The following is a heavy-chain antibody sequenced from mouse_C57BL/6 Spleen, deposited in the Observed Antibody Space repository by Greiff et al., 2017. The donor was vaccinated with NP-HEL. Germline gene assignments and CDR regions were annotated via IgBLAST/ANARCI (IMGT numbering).Heavy chain of an antibody. CDR1: GYTFTSYW. V-gene: IGHV1-59*01. D-gene: IGHD1-1*01. CDR2: IDPSDSYT. J-gene: IGHJ2*01. CDR3: ARWGVTTVVPSYYFDY. Sequence: VQLQQPGAELVRPGTSVKLSCKASGYTFTSYWMHWVKQRPGQGLEWIGVIDPSDSYTNYNQKFKGKATLTVDTSSSTAYMQLSSLTSEDSAVYYCARWGVTTVVPSYYFDYWGQGTTLTVSS.